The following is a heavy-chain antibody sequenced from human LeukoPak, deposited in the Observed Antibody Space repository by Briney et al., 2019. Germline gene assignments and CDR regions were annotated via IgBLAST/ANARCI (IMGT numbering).Heavy chain of an antibody. CDR2: ISGSGSST. CDR3: AKDRSDDSSWYVGSH. J-gene: IGHJ4*02. D-gene: IGHD6-13*01. CDR1: GFTFSSYA. V-gene: IGHV3-23*01. Sequence: GGSLRLSCAASGFTFSSYAMSWVRQAPGKGLELVSTISGSGSSTHYADSVKGRFTISRDNSKKTLFLQMNSLRAEDTAIYYCAKDRSDDSSWYVGSHWGQGTLVTVSS.